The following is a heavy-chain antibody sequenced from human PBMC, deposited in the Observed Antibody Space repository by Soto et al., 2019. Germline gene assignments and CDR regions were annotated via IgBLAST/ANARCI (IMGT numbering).Heavy chain of an antibody. D-gene: IGHD6-6*01. CDR3: ARGGYSSSSIRFDP. Sequence: ASVKVSCKASGYTFTCYFMHWVRRAPGQGLEWMGMINPNSGATKYAQNFQAWVTMTRDTSITTVYMELSRLTSDDTAVYYCARGGYSSSSIRFDPWGQGTLVTVSS. CDR2: INPNSGAT. J-gene: IGHJ5*02. CDR1: GYTFTCYF. V-gene: IGHV1-2*04.